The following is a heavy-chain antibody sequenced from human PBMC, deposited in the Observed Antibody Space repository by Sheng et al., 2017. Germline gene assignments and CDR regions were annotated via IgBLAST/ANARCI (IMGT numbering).Heavy chain of an antibody. D-gene: IGHD5-18*01. Sequence: EMQLVESGGTLVQPGGSLRLSCAASGFTVSANYINWVRQAPGKGLEWVSIIHSGGDTYYADSVKGRFSISRDNSKNTVFLEMNNLRGEDTAVYYCARDGPPVDTSIITRAMDVWGQGTTATVSS. V-gene: IGHV3-66*01. CDR1: GFTVSANY. CDR3: ARDGPPVDTSIITRAMDV. CDR2: IHSGGDT. J-gene: IGHJ6*02.